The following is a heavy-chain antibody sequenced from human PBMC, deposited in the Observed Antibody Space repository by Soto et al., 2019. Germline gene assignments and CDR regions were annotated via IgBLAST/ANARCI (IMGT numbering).Heavy chain of an antibody. V-gene: IGHV3-11*05. D-gene: IGHD6-13*01. Sequence: QVQLVESGGGLVKPGGSLRLSCAVSGFTFSDYYMTWIRQAPGKGLEWVSSISSSTSHTNYEDSVKGRFTISRDNAKNSLFLQMNSLRAEDTAVYYCARGRGAAADYFDFWGQGTLVTVSS. CDR2: ISSSTSHT. CDR3: ARGRGAAADYFDF. CDR1: GFTFSDYY. J-gene: IGHJ4*02.